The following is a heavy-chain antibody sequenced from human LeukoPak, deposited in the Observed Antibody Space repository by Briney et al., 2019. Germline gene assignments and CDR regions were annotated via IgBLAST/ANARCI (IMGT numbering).Heavy chain of an antibody. Sequence: PSETLSLTCTVSGGSISSSSYYWGWIRQPPGMGLEWVSSIGDNSYWIYYADSVEGRFIISRDNAKNSLYLQMNSLRAEDTAVYYCANHLACGSTSCPPFDDWGQGTLVTVSS. CDR1: GGSISSSSYY. CDR2: IGDNSYWI. J-gene: IGHJ4*02. D-gene: IGHD2-2*01. CDR3: ANHLACGSTSCPPFDD. V-gene: IGHV3-21*01.